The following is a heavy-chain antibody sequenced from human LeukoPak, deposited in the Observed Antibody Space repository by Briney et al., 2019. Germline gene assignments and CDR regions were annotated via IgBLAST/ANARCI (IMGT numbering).Heavy chain of an antibody. Sequence: SETLSLTCAVYGGSFIGYYWSWIRQPPGKGLEWIGEINHSGSTNYNPSLKSRVTISVDTSKNQFSLKLSSVTAADTAVYYCASYFSSTSCYDMDVWGKGTTVTVSS. V-gene: IGHV4-34*01. J-gene: IGHJ6*03. CDR2: INHSGST. CDR3: ASYFSSTSCYDMDV. CDR1: GGSFIGYY. D-gene: IGHD2-2*01.